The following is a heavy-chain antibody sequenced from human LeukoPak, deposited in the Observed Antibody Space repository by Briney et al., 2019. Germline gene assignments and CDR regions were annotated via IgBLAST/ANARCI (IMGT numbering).Heavy chain of an antibody. D-gene: IGHD3-10*01. CDR3: ARPSKVYYYGSGRFDY. CDR2: IIPILGIA. CDR1: GGTFSSYA. V-gene: IGHV1-69*04. J-gene: IGHJ4*02. Sequence: ASVKVSCKASGGTFSSYAIIWVRQAPGQGLEWMGRIIPILGIANYAQKFQGRVTITADKSTSTAYMELSSLRSEDTAVYYCARPSKVYYYGSGRFDYWGQGTLVTVSS.